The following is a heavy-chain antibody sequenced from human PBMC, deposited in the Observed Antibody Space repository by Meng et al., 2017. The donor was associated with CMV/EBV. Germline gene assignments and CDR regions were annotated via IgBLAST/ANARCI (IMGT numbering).Heavy chain of an antibody. D-gene: IGHD3-9*01. CDR2: INHSGST. J-gene: IGHJ4*02. Sequence: SETLSLTCAVYGGSFSGYYWSWIRQPPGKGLEWIGEINHSGSTNYNPSLKSRATISVDTSKNQFSLKLSSVTAADTAVYYCAYYDILTGLRNWGQGTLVTVSS. CDR1: GGSFSGYY. V-gene: IGHV4-34*01. CDR3: AYYDILTGLRN.